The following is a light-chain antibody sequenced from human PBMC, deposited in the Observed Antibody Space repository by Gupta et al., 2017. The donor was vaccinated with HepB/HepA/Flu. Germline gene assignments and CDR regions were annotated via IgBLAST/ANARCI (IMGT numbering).Light chain of an antibody. J-gene: IGKJ5*01. V-gene: IGKV4-1*01. CDR3: QQYNSPRT. Sequence: DIVMTQSPDSLAVSLGERATINCKSSQSVLYSSNNKNYLAWYQQKPGQPPKLLIYWASTRESGVTDRFSGSGSGKDFTLTSSSQQAEYVAVYHCQQYNSPRTFGQGTQVEIK. CDR2: WAS. CDR1: QSVLYSSNNKNY.